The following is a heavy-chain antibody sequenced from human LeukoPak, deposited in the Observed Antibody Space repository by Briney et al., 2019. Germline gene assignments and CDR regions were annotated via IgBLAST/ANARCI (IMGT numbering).Heavy chain of an antibody. CDR3: ARVGGSGPEIDY. CDR2: IKQDGSEK. CDR1: GFDFNNYN. D-gene: IGHD3-10*01. Sequence: GSLRLSCAASGFDFNNYNMNWVRQAPGKGLEWVAKIKQDGSEKYYVDSVKGRFTISRDNAKNSLYLQMNSLRAEDTAVYYCARVGGSGPEIDYWGQGTLVTVSS. J-gene: IGHJ4*02. V-gene: IGHV3-7*03.